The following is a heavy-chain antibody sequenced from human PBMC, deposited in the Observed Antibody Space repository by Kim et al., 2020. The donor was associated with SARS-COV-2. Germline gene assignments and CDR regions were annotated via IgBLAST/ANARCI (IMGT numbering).Heavy chain of an antibody. CDR2: ISSSSSYI. CDR1: GFTFSSYS. V-gene: IGHV3-21*01. Sequence: GGSLRLSCAASGFTFSSYSMNWVRQAPGKGLEWVSSISSSSSYIYYADSVKGRFTISRDNAKNSLYLQMNSLRAEDTAVYYCARAQRGYYYDSSGYPKYGMDVWGQGTTVTISS. D-gene: IGHD3-22*01. J-gene: IGHJ6*02. CDR3: ARAQRGYYYDSSGYPKYGMDV.